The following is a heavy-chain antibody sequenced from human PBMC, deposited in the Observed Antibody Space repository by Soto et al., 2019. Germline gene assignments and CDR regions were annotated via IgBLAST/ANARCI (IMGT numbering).Heavy chain of an antibody. CDR1: GFSFSAHG. V-gene: IGHV3-33*01. Sequence: QVQLVESGGGVVRPGTSLRLSCAATGFSFSAHGMHWFRQAPGKGLEWLAVINDGSEEGYADSVRGRFTISRDNARNILYLQMDNLRAEDSALYYCARDDLFVDNGLDHWGQGTLVTVSS. J-gene: IGHJ4*02. CDR2: INDGSEE. D-gene: IGHD1-1*01. CDR3: ARDDLFVDNGLDH.